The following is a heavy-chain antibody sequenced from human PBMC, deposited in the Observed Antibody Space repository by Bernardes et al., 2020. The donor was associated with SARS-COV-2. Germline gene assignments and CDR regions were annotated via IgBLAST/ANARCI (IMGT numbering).Heavy chain of an antibody. V-gene: IGHV4-31*03. J-gene: IGHJ4*02. CDR2: MYNSGNT. CDR1: GGSISSGAYY. Sequence: LSLTCTVSGGSISSGAYYWSWIRQHPGKGLEWIGYMYNSGNTYYNPSLKSRVTMPVDTSKNQFSLRLSSLTAADTAIYYCARGTYPMYYFDYWGQGTLVTVSS. D-gene: IGHD3-10*02. CDR3: ARGTYPMYYFDY.